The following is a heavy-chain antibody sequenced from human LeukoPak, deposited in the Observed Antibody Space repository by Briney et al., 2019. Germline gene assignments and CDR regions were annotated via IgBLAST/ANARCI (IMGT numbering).Heavy chain of an antibody. D-gene: IGHD6-19*01. J-gene: IGHJ4*02. CDR3: ARVASAVAGTTARTYFDY. CDR1: GFTFSDHY. CDR2: TRNKANSYTT. Sequence: PGGSLRLSCAASGFTFSDHYMDWVRQAPGKGLEWVGRTRNKANSYTTEYAASVKGRFTISRDDSKNSLYLQMSNLKTEDTAVYYCARVASAVAGTTARTYFDYRGQGTLVTVSS. V-gene: IGHV3-72*01.